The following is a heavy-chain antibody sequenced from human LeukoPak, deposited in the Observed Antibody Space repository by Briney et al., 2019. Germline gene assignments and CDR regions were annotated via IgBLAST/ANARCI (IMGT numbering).Heavy chain of an antibody. CDR3: ARGGKAAFYYGKNV. CDR1: GFTFSSYG. J-gene: IGHJ6*04. Sequence: GRSLRLSCAASGFTFSSYGMHWFRQAPGKEREWLASTWSDGSNKYYADSVKGRLTISRDNSKNTLYLQMHSLRAEDTAAYYCARGGKAAFYYGKNVWGKGPTVPVS. V-gene: IGHV3-33*01. CDR2: TWSDGSNK. D-gene: IGHD5-12*01.